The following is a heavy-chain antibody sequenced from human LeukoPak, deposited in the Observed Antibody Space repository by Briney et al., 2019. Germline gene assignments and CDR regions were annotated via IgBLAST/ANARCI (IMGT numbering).Heavy chain of an antibody. Sequence: GGSLRLSCAASGFTFDDYGMSWVRQAPGKGLEWVSGINWNGGSTGYADSVKGRFTISRDNAKNSLYLQMNSLRAEDTALYHCARDLSPLITMIVGGAFDIWGQGTMVTVSS. CDR3: ARDLSPLITMIVGGAFDI. D-gene: IGHD3-22*01. CDR1: GFTFDDYG. J-gene: IGHJ3*02. V-gene: IGHV3-20*01. CDR2: INWNGGST.